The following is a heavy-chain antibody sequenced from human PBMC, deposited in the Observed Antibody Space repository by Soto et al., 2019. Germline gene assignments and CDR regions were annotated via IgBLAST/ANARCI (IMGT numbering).Heavy chain of an antibody. V-gene: IGHV3-23*01. CDR1: EFTFSIYT. CDR2: ISGAGGST. CDR3: AKPTGTKGGWLFDAFDI. J-gene: IGHJ3*02. D-gene: IGHD2-8*01. Sequence: EVQLLESGGGLVQPGGSLRISCAASEFTFSIYTMPWVRQAPGKGLEWVSGISGAGGSTYYADSVKGRFTRSRDNSKNTVFLQMNSLTAEDTAVFYCAKPTGTKGGWLFDAFDIWGQGTMVTVSS.